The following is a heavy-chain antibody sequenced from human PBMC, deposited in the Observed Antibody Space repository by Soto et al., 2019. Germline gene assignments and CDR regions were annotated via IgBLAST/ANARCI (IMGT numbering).Heavy chain of an antibody. V-gene: IGHV4-34*01. CDR1: GGSFSGYY. Sequence: SETLSLTCAVYGGSFSGYYWSWIRQPPGKGLEWIGEINHSGSTNYNPSLKSRVTISVDTSKNQFSLKLSSVTAADTAVYYCARYRRTMIVVGDWFDPWGQGTLVTVSS. J-gene: IGHJ5*02. CDR3: ARYRRTMIVVGDWFDP. D-gene: IGHD3-22*01. CDR2: INHSGST.